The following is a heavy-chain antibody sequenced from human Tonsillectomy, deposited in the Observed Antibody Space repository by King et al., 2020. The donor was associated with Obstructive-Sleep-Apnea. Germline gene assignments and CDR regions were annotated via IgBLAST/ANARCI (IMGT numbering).Heavy chain of an antibody. CDR3: AKEYSSSWSDDY. V-gene: IGHV5-10-1*03. J-gene: IGHJ4*02. D-gene: IGHD6-13*01. CDR1: GYSFSSYY. Sequence: DVQLVESGAEVKKPGESLRISCQGSGYSFSSYYITWVRQMPGKGLEWMGRIDPSDSVPNYSPSFQGHVTISVDKSINTAYLQWSSLKASDTAMYYCAKEYSSSWSDDYWGQGTLVTVSS. CDR2: IDPSDSVP.